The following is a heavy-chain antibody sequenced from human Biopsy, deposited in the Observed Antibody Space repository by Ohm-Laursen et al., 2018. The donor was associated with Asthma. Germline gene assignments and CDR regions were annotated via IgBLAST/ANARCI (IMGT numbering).Heavy chain of an antibody. D-gene: IGHD3-9*01. V-gene: IGHV1-3*01. CDR2: INAGDGNT. CDR3: ARTDFDFLTGQVNDAFAL. CDR1: GYTFIHFA. Sequence: SVKVSCKASGYTFIHFAIHWVRQAPGQRLEWMGWINAGDGNTKYSQKFQGRVTITRDTSASTAYMDLRSLRSEDTAMYYCARTDFDFLTGQVNDAFALWGQGTMVTVSS. J-gene: IGHJ3*01.